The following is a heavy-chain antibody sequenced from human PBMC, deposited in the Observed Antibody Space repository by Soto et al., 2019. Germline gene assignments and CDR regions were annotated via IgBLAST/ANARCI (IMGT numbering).Heavy chain of an antibody. D-gene: IGHD2-2*01. Sequence: PGLSCAASGFTFSSYAMHWVRQAPGKGLEWVAVISYDGSNKYYADSVKGRFTISRDNSKNTLYLQMNSLRAEDTAVYYCARERALYCSSTSCHNEGYGMDVWGQGTTVTVSS. CDR3: ARERALYCSSTSCHNEGYGMDV. V-gene: IGHV3-30-3*01. CDR2: ISYDGSNK. J-gene: IGHJ6*02. CDR1: GFTFSSYA.